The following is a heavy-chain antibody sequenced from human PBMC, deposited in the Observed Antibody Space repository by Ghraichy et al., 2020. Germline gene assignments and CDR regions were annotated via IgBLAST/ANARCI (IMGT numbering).Heavy chain of an antibody. CDR3: ASDTGMDV. CDR2: IVVGSGNT. J-gene: IGHJ6*02. CDR1: GFTVSSSA. Sequence: SVKVSCKASGFTVSSSAMQWVRQARGQRLEWIGWIVVGSGNTNCAQKFQERVTITWDMSTSTAYLELSSLRSENTAVYYCASDTGMDVWGQGTTVTVSS. D-gene: IGHD3-22*01. V-gene: IGHV1-58*02.